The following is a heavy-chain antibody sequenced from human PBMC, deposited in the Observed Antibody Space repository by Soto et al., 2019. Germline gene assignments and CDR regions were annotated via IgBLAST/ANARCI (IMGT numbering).Heavy chain of an antibody. CDR3: ARGGPAQDILDTIEEHAFYI. V-gene: IGHV4-4*07. J-gene: IGHJ3*02. CDR1: GGSISSYY. D-gene: IGHD5-12*01. CDR2: IYTGGST. Sequence: SATLSLTCTVSGGSISSYYWSWIRQPAGKGLEWIGRIYTGGSTNYNPSLKSRVTMSVDTSKNQFSLKLSSVTAADTAVYYCARGGPAQDILDTIEEHAFYILGQGPMGT.